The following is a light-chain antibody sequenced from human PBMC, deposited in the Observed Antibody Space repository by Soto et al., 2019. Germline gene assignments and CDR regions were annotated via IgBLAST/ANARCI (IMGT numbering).Light chain of an antibody. CDR2: EVS. V-gene: IGLV2-14*01. Sequence: QSVLTQPPSASGSPGQSVTISCTGTKNDVGFYDFVSWYQHHPGKAPRLIIYEVSNRPSGVSNRFSGSKSGNTASLTISGLQAEDESDYYCSSYTTSGTRVFGTGTKVTVL. CDR1: KNDVGFYDF. J-gene: IGLJ1*01. CDR3: SSYTTSGTRV.